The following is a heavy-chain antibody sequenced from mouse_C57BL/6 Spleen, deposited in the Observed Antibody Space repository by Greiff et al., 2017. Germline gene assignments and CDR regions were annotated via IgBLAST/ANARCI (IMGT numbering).Heavy chain of an antibody. CDR3: ARGGAQALDY. Sequence: VQLQQSGPELVKPGASVKISCKASGYTFTDYYMNWVKQSHGKSLEWIGVINPNNGGTSYNQKLKGKATLTVDKSSSTAYIELRSLTSEVSAVYFCARGGAQALDYWGQGTTLTVSS. CDR2: INPNNGGT. CDR1: GYTFTDYY. D-gene: IGHD3-2*02. V-gene: IGHV1-26*01. J-gene: IGHJ2*01.